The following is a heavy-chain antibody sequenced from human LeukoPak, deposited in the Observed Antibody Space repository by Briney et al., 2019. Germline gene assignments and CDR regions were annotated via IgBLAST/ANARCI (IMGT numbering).Heavy chain of an antibody. CDR2: TKYDGSST. CDR3: ARGGPYSSSSLDY. CDR1: GFTFSNSW. D-gene: IGHD6-6*01. V-gene: IGHV3-74*01. J-gene: IGHJ4*02. Sequence: GGSLRLSCAASGFTFSNSWMYWVRQTPDKGXXXXXXTKYDGSSTVYADSVKGRFTISRDNAKNTLDLQMNSLRAEDTAVYYCARGGPYSSSSLDYWGQGTLVTVSS.